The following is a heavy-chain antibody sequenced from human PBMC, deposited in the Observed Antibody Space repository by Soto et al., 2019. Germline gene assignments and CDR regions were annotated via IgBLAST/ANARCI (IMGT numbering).Heavy chain of an antibody. CDR3: AKDPAGSSGDYYGYYYYYYGMDV. CDR2: ISGSGGST. D-gene: IGHD3-22*01. Sequence: PGGSLRLSCAASGFTFSSYAMSWVRQAPGKGLEWVSAISGSGGSTYYADSVKGRFTISRDNSKNTLYLQMNSLRAEDTAVYYCAKDPAGSSGDYYGYYYYYYGMDVWAQGTTVTVSS. V-gene: IGHV3-23*01. CDR1: GFTFSSYA. J-gene: IGHJ6*02.